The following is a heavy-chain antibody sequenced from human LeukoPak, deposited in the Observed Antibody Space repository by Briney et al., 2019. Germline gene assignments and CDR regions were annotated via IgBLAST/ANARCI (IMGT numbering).Heavy chain of an antibody. D-gene: IGHD6-13*01. CDR3: ALSPDIAAAGIMSWFDP. CDR1: GFSLSTSGLG. Sequence: SGPTLVNPTQTLTVTCTFSGFSLSTSGLGVGWIRQPPGKALEWVAVIYWDDDKRYSPSLKSRLTITKDTSKNQVVLTMTNMEPVNTASDYCALSPDIAAAGIMSWFDPWGQGTLVTVSS. CDR2: IYWDDDK. J-gene: IGHJ5*02. V-gene: IGHV2-5*02.